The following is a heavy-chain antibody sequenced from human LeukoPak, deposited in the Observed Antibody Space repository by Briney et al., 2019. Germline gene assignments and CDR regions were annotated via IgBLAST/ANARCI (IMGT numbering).Heavy chain of an antibody. CDR2: IKSKTDGGTT. Sequence: GGSLRLSCAASGFTFSNAWMSWVRQAPGKGLEWVGRIKSKTDGGTTDYAAPVKGRFTISRDDSKNTLYLQMNSLKTEDTAVYYCTTGSSGWYSYYYYYMDVWGKGTTVTISS. CDR1: GFTFSNAW. J-gene: IGHJ6*03. V-gene: IGHV3-15*01. CDR3: TTGSSGWYSYYYYYMDV. D-gene: IGHD6-19*01.